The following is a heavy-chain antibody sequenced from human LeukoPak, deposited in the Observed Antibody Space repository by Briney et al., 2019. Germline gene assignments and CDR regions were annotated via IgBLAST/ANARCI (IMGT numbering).Heavy chain of an antibody. D-gene: IGHD6-19*01. CDR2: IWFDGNNR. CDR3: ARDRMYSSGWSPGFDP. CDR1: GFIFSSYG. V-gene: IGHV3-33*01. J-gene: IGHJ5*02. Sequence: PGRSLRLSCAASGFIFSSYGMHWVRQAPGKGLEWVAIIWFDGNNRYYGDSVKGRFTISRDNSKNTLDLQMDSLRVEDTAVYYCARDRMYSSGWSPGFDPWGQGTLVTVSS.